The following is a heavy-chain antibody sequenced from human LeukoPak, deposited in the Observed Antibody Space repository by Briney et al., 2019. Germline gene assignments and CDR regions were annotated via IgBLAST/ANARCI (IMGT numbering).Heavy chain of an antibody. CDR2: LYYTGRA. J-gene: IGHJ4*02. D-gene: IGHD4-17*01. CDR3: ARSYDDLTYFDY. V-gene: IGHV4-39*02. CDR1: LDSTTSNF. Sequence: SETLSLTCTVSLDSTTSNFWSWVRQPPGKGLEWIGTLYYTGRAYYNPSLKSRVTISVNTSNNHSSLRLNSMTAADTAVYYCARSYDDLTYFDYWGQGTLVTVSS.